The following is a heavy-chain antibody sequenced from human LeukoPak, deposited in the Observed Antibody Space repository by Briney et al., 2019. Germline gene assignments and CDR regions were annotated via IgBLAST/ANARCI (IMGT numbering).Heavy chain of an antibody. J-gene: IGHJ4*02. V-gene: IGHV3-30*04. D-gene: IGHD6-13*01. Sequence: PGRTLRLSCAASGFTFSSYAMHWVRQAPGKGLEWVALIPYDGSNKYYADSVKGRFTVSRDKSKNTLYLQMNSLRAEDTAVYYCVRGAYSSSWLNFDYWGQGTLVTVSS. CDR2: IPYDGSNK. CDR1: GFTFSSYA. CDR3: VRGAYSSSWLNFDY.